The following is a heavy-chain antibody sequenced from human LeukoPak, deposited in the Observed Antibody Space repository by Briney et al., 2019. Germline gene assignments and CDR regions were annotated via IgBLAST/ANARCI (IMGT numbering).Heavy chain of an antibody. Sequence: GGSLRLSCATSGFTFSSYAMTWVRQAPGKGLEWVSAIVDSGTSTYYADSVKGRFTISRDNAESSIYLQMSSLRAEDTAIYYCARDGPPRSPTSGWFDPWGQGTLVTVSS. D-gene: IGHD2-15*01. CDR3: ARDGPPRSPTSGWFDP. CDR2: IVDSGTST. CDR1: GFTFSSYA. V-gene: IGHV3-23*01. J-gene: IGHJ5*02.